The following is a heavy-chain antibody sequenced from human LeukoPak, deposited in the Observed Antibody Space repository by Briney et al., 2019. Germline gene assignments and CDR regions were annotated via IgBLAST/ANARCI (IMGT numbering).Heavy chain of an antibody. CDR2: IYYSGST. V-gene: IGHV4-39*01. CDR3: ARRRYSSSWYDSDY. Sequence: PSETLSLTCTVSGGSISSSSYYWGWIRQPPGKGLEWIGSIYYSGSTYYNPSLKSRVTISVDTSKNQFSLKLSPVTAADTAVYYCARRRYSSSWYDSDYWGQGTLVTVSS. D-gene: IGHD6-13*01. CDR1: GGSISSSSYY. J-gene: IGHJ4*02.